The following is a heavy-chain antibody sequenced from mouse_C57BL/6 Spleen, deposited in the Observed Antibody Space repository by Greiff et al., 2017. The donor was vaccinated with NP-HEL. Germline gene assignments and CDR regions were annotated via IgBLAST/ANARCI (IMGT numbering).Heavy chain of an antibody. Sequence: DVHLVESGEGLVKPGGSLKLSCAASGFTFSSYAMSWVRQTPEKRLEWVAYISSGGDYIYYADTVKGRFTISRDNARNTLYLQMSSLKSEDTAMYYCTREHYYGSSYWYFDVWGTGTTVTVSS. CDR2: ISSGGDYI. V-gene: IGHV5-9-1*02. CDR3: TREHYYGSSYWYFDV. J-gene: IGHJ1*03. D-gene: IGHD1-1*01. CDR1: GFTFSSYA.